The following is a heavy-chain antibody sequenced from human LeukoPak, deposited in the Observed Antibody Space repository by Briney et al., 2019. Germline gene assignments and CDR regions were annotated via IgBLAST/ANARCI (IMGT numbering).Heavy chain of an antibody. CDR2: ICYTGST. D-gene: IGHD1-26*01. J-gene: IGHJ4*02. CDR3: ARHGSYYEFDY. CDR1: GGSISTYC. V-gene: IGHV4-59*08. Sequence: SETLSLTCTISGGSISTYCWTWIRQPPGKGLEWIGYICYTGSTNYYPSLKSRVIISVDTSKIQFSLKLSSVTAADTALYYCARHGSYYEFDYWGQGTLVTVSS.